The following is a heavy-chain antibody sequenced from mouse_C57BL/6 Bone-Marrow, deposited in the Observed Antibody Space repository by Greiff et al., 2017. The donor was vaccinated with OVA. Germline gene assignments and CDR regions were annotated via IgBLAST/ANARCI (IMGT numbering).Heavy chain of an antibody. D-gene: IGHD1-1*01. Sequence: QVQLKESGAELVKPGASVKISCKASGYAFSGYWMNWVKQRPGKGLEWIGQIYPGDGDTNYNGKFKGKATLTADKSSSTAYMQLSSLTSEDSAVYFCARGYYYGPWGQGTTLTVSS. V-gene: IGHV1-80*01. J-gene: IGHJ2*01. CDR1: GYAFSGYW. CDR3: ARGYYYGP. CDR2: IYPGDGDT.